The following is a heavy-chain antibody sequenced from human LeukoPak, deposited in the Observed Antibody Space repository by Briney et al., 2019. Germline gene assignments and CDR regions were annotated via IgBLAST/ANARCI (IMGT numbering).Heavy chain of an antibody. CDR1: GFTFSSYA. J-gene: IGHJ4*02. Sequence: GGSLRLSCAASGFTFSSYAMSSVRQAPGKWLEWVSAISGSGGSTYYADSVKGRFTISRDNSKNTLYLQMNSLRAEDTAVYYCAGIVVPAAIYYWGQGTLVTVSS. CDR3: AGIVVPAAIYY. V-gene: IGHV3-23*01. CDR2: ISGSGGST. D-gene: IGHD2-2*01.